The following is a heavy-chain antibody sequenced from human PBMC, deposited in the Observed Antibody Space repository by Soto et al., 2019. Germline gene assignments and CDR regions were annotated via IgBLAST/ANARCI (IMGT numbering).Heavy chain of an antibody. CDR1: GYTFTSYG. CDR2: ISAYNGST. CDR3: ARVRRPYDFWSGYSWFDP. V-gene: IGHV1-18*01. Sequence: ASVKVSCKASGYTFTSYGISWVRQAPGQGLEWMGWISAYNGSTNYAQKLQGRVTMTTDTSTSTAYMELRSLRSDDTAVYYCARVRRPYDFWSGYSWFDPWGQGTLVTVS. J-gene: IGHJ5*02. D-gene: IGHD3-3*01.